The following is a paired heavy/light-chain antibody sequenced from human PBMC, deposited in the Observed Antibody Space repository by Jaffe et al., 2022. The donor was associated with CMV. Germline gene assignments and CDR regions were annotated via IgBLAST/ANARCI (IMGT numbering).Light chain of an antibody. CDR1: QSFTSNF. V-gene: IGKV3-20*01. J-gene: IGKJ2*01. CDR3: QQYGDSVHT. Sequence: EIVLTQSPGILSLSPGERATLACRASQSFTSNFLAWYQQRPGQAPRLLIFGASSRAAGIPDRFSGSGSGTEFTLTINRLEPEDSAVYYCQQYGDSVHTFGQGTKLEI. CDR2: GAS.
Heavy chain of an antibody. D-gene: IGHD3-9*01. CDR1: GDFLNDNY. CDR3: ARHFDGTYLNY. V-gene: IGHV4-59*08. Sequence: VQLQESGPGLVKPSETLSLTCTVSGDFLNDNYWSWIRQPPGKGLEWIGNIFYRSTTKYNPSLKNRVTISVDRSKNQVFLRLNSVTAADTAVYYCARHFDGTYLNYWGQGTLVTVSS. CDR2: IFYRSTT. J-gene: IGHJ4*02.